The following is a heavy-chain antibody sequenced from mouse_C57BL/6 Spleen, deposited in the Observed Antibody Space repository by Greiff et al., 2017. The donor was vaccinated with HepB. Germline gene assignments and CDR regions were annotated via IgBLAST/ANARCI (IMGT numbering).Heavy chain of an antibody. D-gene: IGHD2-5*01. CDR2: INPNNGGT. CDR3: ARGGFYYSNYGYAMDY. Sequence: EVQLQESGPELVKPGASVKIPCKASGYTFTDYNMDWVKQSHGKSLEWIGDINPNNGGTIYNQKFKGKATLTVDKSSSTAYMELRSLTSEDTAVYYCARGGFYYSNYGYAMDYWGQGTSVTVSS. V-gene: IGHV1-18*01. J-gene: IGHJ4*01. CDR1: GYTFTDYN.